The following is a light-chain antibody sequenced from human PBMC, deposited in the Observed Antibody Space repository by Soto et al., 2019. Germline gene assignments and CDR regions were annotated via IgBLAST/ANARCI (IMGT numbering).Light chain of an antibody. CDR1: QSFSSSY. Sequence: EIVLTQSPRTLSLSPGERATLSCRASQSFSSSYLAWYQQKPGQAPRLLLYGTSSRATGIPDRFSGSGSGTDFTLTISRLEPDDFAVYYCQQYGSSPLTFGGGTKVEIK. CDR3: QQYGSSPLT. J-gene: IGKJ4*01. V-gene: IGKV3-20*01. CDR2: GTS.